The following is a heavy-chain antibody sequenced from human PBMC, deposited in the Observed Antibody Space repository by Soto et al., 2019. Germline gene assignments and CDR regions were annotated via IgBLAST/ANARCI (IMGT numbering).Heavy chain of an antibody. J-gene: IGHJ4*02. Sequence: QVQLVESGGGVVQPGRSLRLSCATSGFTFSNGMHWVRQAPGKGMEWVAAIWYDESNKYYADSVKGRFTISRDNSKNTLYLQMNSLRVEDTAVYYCARDKSGTYDFWGQGTLVTVSS. CDR3: ARDKSGTYDF. D-gene: IGHD1-26*01. CDR2: IWYDESNK. V-gene: IGHV3-33*01. CDR1: GFTFSNG.